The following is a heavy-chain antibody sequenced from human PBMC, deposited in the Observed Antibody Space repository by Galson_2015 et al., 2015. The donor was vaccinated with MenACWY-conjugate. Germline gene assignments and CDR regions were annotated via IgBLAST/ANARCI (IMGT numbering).Heavy chain of an antibody. CDR1: GYTFTSYA. Sequence: SVKVSCKASGYTFTSYAMHWVRQAPGQRLEWMGWINAGNGNTKYSQKFQGRVTITRDTSASTAYMELSSLRSEDTAVYYCATVATINQPATFDYWGQGTLVTVSS. J-gene: IGHJ4*02. CDR2: INAGNGNT. D-gene: IGHD5-12*01. V-gene: IGHV1-3*01. CDR3: ATVATINQPATFDY.